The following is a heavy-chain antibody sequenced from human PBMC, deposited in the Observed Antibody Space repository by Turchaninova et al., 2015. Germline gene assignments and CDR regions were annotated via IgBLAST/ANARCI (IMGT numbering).Heavy chain of an antibody. CDR3: ARKGSYYH. V-gene: IGHV4-38-2*01. Sequence: VQLQESGPGLVEPSETLSLSCAVAGFSISSGYDWGWIRQPPGKGSEWIGSLYDSVSTYYNPSFKSRVTMLLDMSKNQFSLKLSSVTAADTAVYYCARKGSYYHWGQGTLVTVSS. CDR2: LYDSVST. J-gene: IGHJ4*02. CDR1: GFSISSGYD. D-gene: IGHD3-10*01.